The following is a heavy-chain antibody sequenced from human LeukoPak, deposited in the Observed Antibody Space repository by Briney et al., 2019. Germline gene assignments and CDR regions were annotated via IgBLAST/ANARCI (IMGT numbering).Heavy chain of an antibody. Sequence: PGGSLRLSCAASGFTFNSYAMSWVRQAPGKGLEWVSAISGSGGSAYYADSVKGRFTISRDNSMDTLYLEMNSLRAEDTAVYYCAKGDDFWSGYGLYFDYWGQGTLVTVSS. J-gene: IGHJ4*02. V-gene: IGHV3-23*01. CDR2: ISGSGGSA. CDR1: GFTFNSYA. D-gene: IGHD3-3*01. CDR3: AKGDDFWSGYGLYFDY.